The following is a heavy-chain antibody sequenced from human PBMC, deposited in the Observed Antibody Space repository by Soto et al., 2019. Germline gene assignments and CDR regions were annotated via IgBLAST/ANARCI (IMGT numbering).Heavy chain of an antibody. CDR1: GYTFTSYG. Sequence: QVQLVQSGAEVKKPGASVKVSCKASGYTFTSYGISWVRQAPGQGLKWMGWISAYNGNTNYAQKLQGRVTMTTDTSTSTAYMELRSLRSDDTAVYYCARGGSVDIVATILGWFDPWGQGTLVTVSS. V-gene: IGHV1-18*04. J-gene: IGHJ5*02. CDR2: ISAYNGNT. D-gene: IGHD5-12*01. CDR3: ARGGSVDIVATILGWFDP.